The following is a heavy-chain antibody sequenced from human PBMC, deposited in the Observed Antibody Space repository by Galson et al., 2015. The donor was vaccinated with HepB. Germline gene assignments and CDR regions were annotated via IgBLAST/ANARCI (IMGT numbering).Heavy chain of an antibody. CDR1: GFTFSDYY. CDR2: ISSSDSTI. J-gene: IGHJ4*02. CDR3: ARFSRGGSYHPYYFDY. D-gene: IGHD3-16*02. V-gene: IGHV3-11*01. Sequence: SLRLSCAASGFTFSDYYMSWIRQAPGKGLEWVSYISSSDSTIYYADSVKGRFTISRDNAKNSLYLQMNSLRAEDTAVYYCARFSRGGSYHPYYFDYWGQGTLVTVSS.